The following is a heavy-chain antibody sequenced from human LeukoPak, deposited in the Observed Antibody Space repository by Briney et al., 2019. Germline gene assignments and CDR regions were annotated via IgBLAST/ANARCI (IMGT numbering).Heavy chain of an antibody. CDR1: GYTFTGYY. CDR2: INPNSGGT. CDR3: ARGVSGEYYYYYMDV. J-gene: IGHJ6*03. V-gene: IGHV1-2*02. Sequence: ASVKVSCKASGYTFTGYYIHWVRQAPGQGREWMGWINPNSGGTNYEQKFQRRVTMTRDTYTTTAYLELSRLRSDDTAVYYCARGVSGEYYYYYMDVWGKGTTVTVSS. D-gene: IGHD3-10*01.